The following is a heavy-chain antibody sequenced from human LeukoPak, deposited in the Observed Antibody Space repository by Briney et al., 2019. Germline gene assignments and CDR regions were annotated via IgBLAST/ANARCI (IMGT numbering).Heavy chain of an antibody. Sequence: PSETLSLTCTVSGGSISSYYWGWIRQPPGKGLEWIGSIYYSGSTYYNPPLKSRVTISVDTSKNQFSLKLSSVTAADTAVYYCARPRHYYYYMGVWGKGTTVTVSS. CDR1: GGSISSYY. CDR2: IYYSGST. V-gene: IGHV4-39*01. CDR3: ARPRHYYYYMGV. J-gene: IGHJ6*03.